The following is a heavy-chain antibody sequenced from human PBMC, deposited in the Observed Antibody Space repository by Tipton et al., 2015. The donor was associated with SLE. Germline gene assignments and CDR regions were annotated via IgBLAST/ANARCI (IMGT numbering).Heavy chain of an antibody. CDR1: GGSISSYY. CDR2: IYYSGST. V-gene: IGHV4-59*12. CDR3: ASTRLDIVVVWYFDL. D-gene: IGHD2-21*01. Sequence: LRLSCTVSGGSISSYYWSWIRQAPGKGLEWIGYIYYSGSTNYNPSLKSRVTISVDTSKNQFSLKLSSVTAADTAVYYCASTRLDIVVVWYFDLWGRGTLVTVSS. J-gene: IGHJ2*01.